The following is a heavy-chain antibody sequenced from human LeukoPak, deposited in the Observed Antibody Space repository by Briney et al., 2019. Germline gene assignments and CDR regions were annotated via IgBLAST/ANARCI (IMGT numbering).Heavy chain of an antibody. CDR2: IYSGGST. CDR1: GLPVSSNY. CDR3: ARAVSIAVAGRRWFAFDI. D-gene: IGHD6-19*01. Sequence: GGSLGLSCAASGLPVSSNYMSWVRQAPGKWLEWVSVIYSGGSTYYADSVKGRFTISRDNSKNTLYLQMNSLRAEDTAVYYCARAVSIAVAGRRWFAFDIWGQGTMVTVSS. V-gene: IGHV3-66*01. J-gene: IGHJ3*02.